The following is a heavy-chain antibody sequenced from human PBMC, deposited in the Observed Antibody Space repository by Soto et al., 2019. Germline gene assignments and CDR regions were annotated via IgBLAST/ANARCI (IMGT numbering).Heavy chain of an antibody. V-gene: IGHV3-48*01. CDR1: GFSFNSHY. J-gene: IGHJ4*02. CDR3: LNGDYY. CDR2: INRDSSII. D-gene: IGHD2-21*02. Sequence: EEQLVESGGGLVQPGGSLRLSCAASGFSFNSHYMTWVRQPPGKGLEWVSSINRDSSIIYYADSVRGRFTISRDNAQNSLYLQMNSLSADYTAVYFCLNGDYYVGQGTLVTVSS.